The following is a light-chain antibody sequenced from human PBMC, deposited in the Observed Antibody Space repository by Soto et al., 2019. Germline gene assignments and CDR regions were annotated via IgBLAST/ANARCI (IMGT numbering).Light chain of an antibody. CDR1: QSISSW. J-gene: IGKJ1*01. V-gene: IGKV1-5*01. Sequence: DIQMTQSPATLSASVGDRVTITCRASQSISSWLAWYQQKPGKVHKLLIDDASSLESGVPSRLSGSGSGTEFTLTISRLQPDDFATYYCQQYNTYPWTFGQGTQVAIK. CDR2: DAS. CDR3: QQYNTYPWT.